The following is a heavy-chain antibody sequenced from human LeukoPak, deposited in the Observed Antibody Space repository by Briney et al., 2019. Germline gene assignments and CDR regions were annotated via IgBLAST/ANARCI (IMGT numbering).Heavy chain of an antibody. CDR3: ARGHYYYDSSGYYGY. CDR1: GGSFSGYY. V-gene: IGHV4-34*01. J-gene: IGHJ4*02. Sequence: PSETLSLTCAVYGGSFSGYYWSWIRQPPGKGLEWIGEINHSGSTNYNPSLKSRVTISVDTSKNQFSLKPSSVTAADTAVYYCARGHYYYDSSGYYGYWGQGTLVTVSS. CDR2: INHSGST. D-gene: IGHD3-22*01.